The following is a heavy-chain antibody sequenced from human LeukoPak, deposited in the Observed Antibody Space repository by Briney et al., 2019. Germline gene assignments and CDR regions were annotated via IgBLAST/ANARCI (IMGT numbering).Heavy chain of an antibody. J-gene: IGHJ4*02. CDR3: ARGSLHYDILTGYYMVDY. Sequence: GGSLRLSCAASGFTFSSYSMNWVRQAPGKGLEWVSSISSSSSYIYYADSVKGRFTISRDNAKNSLYLQMNSLRAEDTAVYYCARGSLHYDILTGYYMVDYWGQGTLVTVSS. V-gene: IGHV3-21*01. D-gene: IGHD3-9*01. CDR2: ISSSSSYI. CDR1: GFTFSSYS.